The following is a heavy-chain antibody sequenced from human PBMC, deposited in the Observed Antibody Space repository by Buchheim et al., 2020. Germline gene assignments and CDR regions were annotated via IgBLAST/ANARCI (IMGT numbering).Heavy chain of an antibody. CDR1: GGSISTFY. J-gene: IGHJ6*02. CDR3: ARSSSTTYRTYYYYYGMDV. D-gene: IGHD5/OR15-5a*01. V-gene: IGHV4-59*01. CDR2: IFYSGST. Sequence: QVQLQESGPGLVKPSETLSLTCTVSGGSISTFYWNWIRQPPGRGLEWIGDIFYSGSTNYNPSLKSRVTISVDTSKNQFSLKLTSVTAADTAVYYCARSSSTTYRTYYYYYGMDVWGQGTT.